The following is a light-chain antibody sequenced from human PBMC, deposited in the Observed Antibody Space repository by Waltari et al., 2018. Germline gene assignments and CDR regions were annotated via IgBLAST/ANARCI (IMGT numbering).Light chain of an antibody. CDR3: SSQSSNDVVL. CDR2: DVS. CDR1: SHDVGGCTS. J-gene: IGLJ2*01. Sequence: QSALTQPASVSGSPGQSVTIFCAGTSHDVGGCTSVSWYQEHPGQAPRVIIYDVSDRPSGVSDRFSGSKSGNTASLTISGLQAEDEADYYCSSQSSNDVVLFGGGTKLTVL. V-gene: IGLV2-14*01.